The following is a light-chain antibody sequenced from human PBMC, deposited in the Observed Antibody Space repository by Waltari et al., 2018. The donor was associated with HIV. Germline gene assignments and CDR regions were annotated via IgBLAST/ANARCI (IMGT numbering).Light chain of an antibody. CDR2: KAS. J-gene: IGKJ1*01. Sequence: DIQMTQSPSTLSASVGDRVTLTCRASQSISNWLAWYQQKPGKAPKLRIYKASSLESGVPSRFSGSGSGTEYTLTISSLQPDDFATYYCQEYSGYFRTFGQGTKVEIK. V-gene: IGKV1-5*03. CDR1: QSISNW. CDR3: QEYSGYFRT.